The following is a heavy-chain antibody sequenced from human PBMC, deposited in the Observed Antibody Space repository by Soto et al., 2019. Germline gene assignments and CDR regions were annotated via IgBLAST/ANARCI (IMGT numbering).Heavy chain of an antibody. D-gene: IGHD2-2*01. CDR1: GFSLSTSAEG. J-gene: IGHJ4*02. V-gene: IGHV2-5*02. Sequence: QITLKESGPTLGKPTQTLTLTCTFSGFSLSTSAEGVGWIRQPPGKALEWLALIYWDGDERYSPSLKSRLTITKDTSKNQVVLTMTNMDPADTATYSCAHGSCTSADCYPNPYLDYWGQGILVTVSS. CDR3: AHGSCTSADCYPNPYLDY. CDR2: IYWDGDE.